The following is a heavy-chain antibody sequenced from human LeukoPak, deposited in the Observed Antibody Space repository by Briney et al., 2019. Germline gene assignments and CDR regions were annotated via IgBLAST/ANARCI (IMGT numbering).Heavy chain of an antibody. CDR2: ISSSSSYI. Sequence: PGGSLRLSCAASGFTFSSYSMNWVRQAPGKGLEWVSSISSSSSYIYYADSVKGRFTISRDNAKNSLYLQMNSLRAEDTAVYYCAKNRFSWLLADYWGQGILVTVSS. J-gene: IGHJ4*02. CDR3: AKNRFSWLLADY. CDR1: GFTFSSYS. D-gene: IGHD3-3*01. V-gene: IGHV3-21*01.